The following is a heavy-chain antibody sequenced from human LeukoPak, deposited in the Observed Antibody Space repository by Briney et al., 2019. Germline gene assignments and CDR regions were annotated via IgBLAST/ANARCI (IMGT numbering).Heavy chain of an antibody. J-gene: IGHJ4*02. CDR3: AREGSSVYDYVWGSYTPNYFDY. CDR2: IYYSGST. V-gene: IGHV4-59*01. Sequence: SETLSLTCTVSGGSISSYYWSWIRQPPGKGLEWIGYIYYSGSTNYNPSLKSRVTKSVDTSKNQFSLKLSSVTAADTAVYYCAREGSSVYDYVWGSYTPNYFDYWGQGTLVAVSS. D-gene: IGHD3-16*01. CDR1: GGSISSYY.